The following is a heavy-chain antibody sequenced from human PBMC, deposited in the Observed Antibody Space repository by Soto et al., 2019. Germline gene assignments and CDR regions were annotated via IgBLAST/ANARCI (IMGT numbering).Heavy chain of an antibody. CDR3: ARQAGGGRHYYGMDV. CDR1: GGSISSSRYL. V-gene: IGHV4-39*01. D-gene: IGHD2-15*01. CDR2: IYYSGST. Sequence: KASETLSLTCTVSGGSISSSRYLWDWIRQSPGKGLEWIANIYYSGSTDYNPSLKSRVTISVDTSKNQFSLKLTSVTAADTAVYYCARQAGGGRHYYGMDVWGQGTTVTVSS. J-gene: IGHJ6*02.